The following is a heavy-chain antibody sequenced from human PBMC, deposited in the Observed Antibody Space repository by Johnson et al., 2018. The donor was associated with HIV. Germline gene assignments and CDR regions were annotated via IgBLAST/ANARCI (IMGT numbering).Heavy chain of an antibody. J-gene: IGHJ3*02. CDR2: IKSKTDGGTT. CDR3: ARDSAYCGGDCHDAFDI. CDR1: GLTLRDAW. Sequence: MMLVESGGGLVTPGGSLRISCSASGLTLRDAWMTWVRQAPGKGLEWVGRIKSKTDGGTTDYAAPVKGRFTISRDDSKNTLYLQMNSLRAEDTAVYYCARDSAYCGGDCHDAFDIWGQGTMVTVSS. D-gene: IGHD2-21*02. V-gene: IGHV3-15*01.